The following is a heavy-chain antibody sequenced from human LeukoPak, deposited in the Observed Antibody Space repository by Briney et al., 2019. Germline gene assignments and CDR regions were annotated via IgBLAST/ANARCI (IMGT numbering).Heavy chain of an antibody. Sequence: NPSETLSLTCTVPGGSISSYYWSWIRQPPGKGLEWIGYIYYSGSTNYNPSLKSRVTISVDTSKTQFSLKLSSVTAADTAVYYCARFAILRSGYPGRSWYFDLWGRSTLVTVSS. V-gene: IGHV4-59*01. CDR3: ARFAILRSGYPGRSWYFDL. D-gene: IGHD3-3*01. J-gene: IGHJ2*01. CDR2: IYYSGST. CDR1: GGSISSYY.